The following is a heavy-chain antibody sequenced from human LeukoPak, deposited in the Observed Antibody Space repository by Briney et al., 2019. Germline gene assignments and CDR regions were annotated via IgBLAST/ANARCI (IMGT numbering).Heavy chain of an antibody. CDR3: ARDVQVATIYPLDY. V-gene: IGHV3-21*01. J-gene: IGHJ4*02. CDR1: GFTFSSYS. CDR2: ISGSSSYI. Sequence: PGGSLRLSCAASGFTFSSYSMNWVRQAPGKGLEWVSSISGSSSYIYYADSVKGRFTISRDNAKNSLYLQMNSLRAEDTAVYYCARDVQVATIYPLDYWGQGTLVTVSS. D-gene: IGHD5-12*01.